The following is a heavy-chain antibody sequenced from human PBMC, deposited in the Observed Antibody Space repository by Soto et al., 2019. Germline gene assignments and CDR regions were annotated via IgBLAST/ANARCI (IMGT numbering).Heavy chain of an antibody. CDR3: GRVPDY. V-gene: IGHV4-30-2*01. CDR2: IYHSGST. CDR1: GGSISSGGYS. J-gene: IGHJ4*02. Sequence: SETLSLTCAVSGGSISSGGYSWGWIRQPPGKALEWIGYIYHSGSTFYNPSLKSRVTISVDRSKNQFSLKLSSVTAADTAVYYCGRVPDYWGQGTLVTVSS.